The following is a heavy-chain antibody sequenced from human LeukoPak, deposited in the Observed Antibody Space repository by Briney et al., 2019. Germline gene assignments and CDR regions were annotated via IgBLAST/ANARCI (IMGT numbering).Heavy chain of an antibody. CDR1: GGYIITSGHY. J-gene: IGHJ5*02. V-gene: IGHV4-39*07. Sequence: PSETLSLTCTVSGGYIITSGHYWGWIRQPPGKGLEWIGSVYYTGVTSTNPFFRSRMSISVDTSKNQFSPNLTFVTAADAAVYARERSSSGGHNWFDPWGQGTLVTVSS. CDR2: VYYTGVT. CDR3: ERSSSGGHNWFDP. D-gene: IGHD4-23*01.